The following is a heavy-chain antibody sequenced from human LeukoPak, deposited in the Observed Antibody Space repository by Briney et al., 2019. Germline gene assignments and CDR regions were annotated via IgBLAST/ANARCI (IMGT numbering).Heavy chain of an antibody. CDR3: ARDWSDLTTNPPDY. V-gene: IGHV3-7*01. CDR1: RFTFSNHW. Sequence: GGSLRLSCAASRFTFSNHWMSWVRQAPGKGLEWVANIKGDESEQHYVDSVKGRFTISRDNAKNSLFLQMNSLRVEDTAVYYCARDWSDLTTNPPDYWGQGTLITVSS. D-gene: IGHD1-26*01. J-gene: IGHJ4*02. CDR2: IKGDESEQ.